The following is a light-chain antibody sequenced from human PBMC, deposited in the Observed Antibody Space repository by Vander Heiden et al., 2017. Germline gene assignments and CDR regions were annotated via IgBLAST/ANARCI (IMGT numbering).Light chain of an antibody. J-gene: IGLJ3*02. V-gene: IGLV2-11*01. CDR1: SSDVGASIY. CDR3: CSYAGSDTWV. CDR2: DVS. Sequence: QSALTQPRSVSGSPGQSVTISCTGPSSDVGASIYLHWYQQHPGKAPKLIIYDVSKWPSGVPDRFSGSKSGNTASLTISGLQTDDEGDYYCCSYAGSDTWVFGGGTKVTVL.